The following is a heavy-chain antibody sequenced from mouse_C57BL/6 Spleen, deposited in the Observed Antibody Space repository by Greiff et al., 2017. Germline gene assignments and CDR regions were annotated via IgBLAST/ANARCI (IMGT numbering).Heavy chain of an antibody. V-gene: IGHV5-17*01. Sequence: EVQLVESGGGLVKPGGSLKLSCAASGFTFSDYGMHWVRQAPEKGLEWVAYISSGSSTIYYADTVKGRFTISRDNAKNTLFLQLTSLRSEDTAMYYCAIRDRSGSGWFDYWGQGTLVTVSA. J-gene: IGHJ3*01. CDR1: GFTFSDYG. CDR2: ISSGSSTI. D-gene: IGHD3-2*02. CDR3: AIRDRSGSGWFDY.